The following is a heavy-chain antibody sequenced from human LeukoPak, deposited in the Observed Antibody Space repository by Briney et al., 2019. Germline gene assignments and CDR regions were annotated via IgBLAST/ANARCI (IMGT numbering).Heavy chain of an antibody. CDR3: ARETYGSGIPPYYYGMDV. Sequence: ASVKVSCKASGGTFSSYAISWVRQAPGQGLEWMGRIIPILGIANYAQKLQGRVTITADKSTSTAYMELSSLRSEDTAVYYCARETYGSGIPPYYYGMDVWGQGTTVTVSS. D-gene: IGHD3-10*01. CDR2: IIPILGIA. V-gene: IGHV1-69*04. J-gene: IGHJ6*02. CDR1: GGTFSSYA.